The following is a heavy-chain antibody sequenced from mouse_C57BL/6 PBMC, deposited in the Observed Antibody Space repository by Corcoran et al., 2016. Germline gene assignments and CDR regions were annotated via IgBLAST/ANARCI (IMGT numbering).Heavy chain of an antibody. CDR3: ARRELQRGYFDY. V-gene: IGHV1-85*01. J-gene: IGHJ2*01. D-gene: IGHD6-1*01. CDR1: GYTFTSYD. Sequence: QVQLQQSGPELVKPGASVKLSCKASGYTFTSYDIHWVKQRPGQGLEWIGWIYPGDGSTKYNEKFKGKATLTVDTSSSTAYMELHSQTSEDSAVYFCARRELQRGYFDYWGQGTTLTVSS. CDR2: IYPGDGST.